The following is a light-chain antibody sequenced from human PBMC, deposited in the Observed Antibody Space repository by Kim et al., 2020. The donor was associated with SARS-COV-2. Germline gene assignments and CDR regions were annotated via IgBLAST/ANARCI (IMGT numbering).Light chain of an antibody. CDR3: QQRSNWLT. Sequence: SFSPGDRATLPCRASHSVNNYLAWYQQKPGQPPRLLIYDASNRATGIPARFSGSGSGRDYTLTISSLEPEDSAIYYCQQRSNWLTFGGGTKVDIK. J-gene: IGKJ4*01. CDR1: HSVNNY. CDR2: DAS. V-gene: IGKV3-11*02.